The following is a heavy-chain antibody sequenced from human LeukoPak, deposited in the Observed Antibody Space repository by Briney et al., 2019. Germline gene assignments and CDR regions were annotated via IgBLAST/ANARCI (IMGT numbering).Heavy chain of an antibody. CDR3: AKGTSSGWYYFDY. J-gene: IGHJ4*02. CDR2: IYHSGDT. D-gene: IGHD6-19*01. CDR1: GYSITSGYY. Sequence: MSSETLSLTCIVSGYSITSGYYWGWIRQPLGKGLEWIGSIYHSGDTYYNPSLKSRVTIPVDTSKNQFSLKLDSVTAADTAVYYCAKGTSSGWYYFDYWGQGTLVTVSS. V-gene: IGHV4-38-2*02.